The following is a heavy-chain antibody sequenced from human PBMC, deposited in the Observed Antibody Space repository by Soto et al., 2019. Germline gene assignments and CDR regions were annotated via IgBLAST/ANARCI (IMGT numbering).Heavy chain of an antibody. V-gene: IGHV4-31*03. CDR3: ARDYTAAGTKFHAFDI. D-gene: IGHD6-13*01. CDR2: IYYSGST. CDR1: GGSISSGGYY. Sequence: QVQLQESGPGLVKPSQTLSLTCTVSGGSISSGGYYWSWIRQHPGKGLEWIGYIYYSGSTYYNPSLKSRVTISVDTSKNQFSLKLSSVTAADTVVYYCARDYTAAGTKFHAFDIWGQGTMVTVSS. J-gene: IGHJ3*02.